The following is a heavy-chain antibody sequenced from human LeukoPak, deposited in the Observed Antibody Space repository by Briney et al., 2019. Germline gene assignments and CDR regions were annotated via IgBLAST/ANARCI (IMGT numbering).Heavy chain of an antibody. CDR1: GFTFRSYS. CDR2: ISSARSTI. Sequence: GGSLRLSCAASGFTFRSYSMNWVRQAPGQGLEWISYISSARSTIYYADSVKGRFTISRDNANNSLFPQMNSLRVEDTAMYYCVREDSSGYAWGQGTLVTVSS. D-gene: IGHD3-9*01. CDR3: VREDSSGYA. V-gene: IGHV3-48*01. J-gene: IGHJ5*02.